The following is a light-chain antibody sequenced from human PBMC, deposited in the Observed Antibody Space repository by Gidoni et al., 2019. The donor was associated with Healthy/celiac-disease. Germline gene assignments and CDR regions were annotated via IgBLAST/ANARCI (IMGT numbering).Light chain of an antibody. CDR3: QQYNNGPWT. CDR1: QSVSSN. CDR2: GAS. J-gene: IGKJ1*01. Sequence: IVMTQSPATLSVSPGERATLSCRASQSVSSNLAWYQQKPGQAPRLLIYGASTRATGIPARFSGSGSGTEFTLIISSLQSEDLAVYYCQQYNNGPWTFGQGTKVEIK. V-gene: IGKV3-15*01.